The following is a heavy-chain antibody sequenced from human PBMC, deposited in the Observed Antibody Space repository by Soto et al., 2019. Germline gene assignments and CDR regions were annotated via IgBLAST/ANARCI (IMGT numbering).Heavy chain of an antibody. Sequence: QVQLVESGGGVVQPGRSLRLSCAASGFTFSNYGMHWVRQAPGKGLEWVAVISYHGSDKYYADSVKSRFTISRDNSKTTLYLQMDSLRAEDTAVYYCAKDHLTTTVTTVGYWGQGTLVSVSS. D-gene: IGHD4-17*01. J-gene: IGHJ4*02. CDR3: AKDHLTTTVTTVGY. CDR1: GFTFSNYG. CDR2: ISYHGSDK. V-gene: IGHV3-30*18.